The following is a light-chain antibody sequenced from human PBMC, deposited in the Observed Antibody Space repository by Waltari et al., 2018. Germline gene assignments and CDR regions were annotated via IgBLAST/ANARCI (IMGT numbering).Light chain of an antibody. J-gene: IGKJ4*01. V-gene: IGKV1-39*01. CDR1: QSITIY. Sequence: DIQMTQSPSSLSASVGDRVTITCRASQSITIYLNWYQHKPGKAPKLLIYAASSLQGGVPTRFSGSGSGTDFNLTISTLQPEEFATYYWQQSYSALTFGGGTKVEIK. CDR3: QQSYSALT. CDR2: AAS.